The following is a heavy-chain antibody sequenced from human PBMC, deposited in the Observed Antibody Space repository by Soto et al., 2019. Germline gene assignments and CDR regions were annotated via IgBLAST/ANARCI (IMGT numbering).Heavy chain of an antibody. CDR2: IFYSGST. CDR1: GCSIRSYY. D-gene: IGHD5-18*01. Sequence: XETLSLTCTVAGCSIRSYYWTWIRQPPGKGLDWLGYIFYSGSTFYNPSLKSRVTISIHTSKSQFSLQLTSVTAADTAVYYCARGAADTAMVDYWGQGTLVTVSS. V-gene: IGHV4-59*01. J-gene: IGHJ4*02. CDR3: ARGAADTAMVDY.